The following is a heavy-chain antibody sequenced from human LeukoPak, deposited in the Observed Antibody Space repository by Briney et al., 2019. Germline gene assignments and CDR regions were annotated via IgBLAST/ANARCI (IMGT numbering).Heavy chain of an antibody. CDR2: MNPNSGNT. J-gene: IGHJ5*02. D-gene: IGHD6-6*01. CDR3: ASPDLAARQIGVDP. V-gene: IGHV1-8*01. CDR1: VYTFTIYD. Sequence: APVKVSFKASVYTFTIYDINWVRQATGQGLEWMGWMNPNSGNTGYAQKFQGRVTMTRNTSISTAYMELSSLRSEDTAVYYCASPDLAARQIGVDPWGQGTLVTVSS.